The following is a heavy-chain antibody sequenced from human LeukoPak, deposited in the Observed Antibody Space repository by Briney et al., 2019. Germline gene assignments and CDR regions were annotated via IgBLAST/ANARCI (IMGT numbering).Heavy chain of an antibody. Sequence: ASVKVSCKASGYTFTSYYMHWVRQAPGQGLEWMGIINPSGGSTSYAQKFQGRVTMTRDTSKNQFSLKLSSVTAADTAVYYCAREGSKNGLYLYYFDYWGQGTLVTVST. V-gene: IGHV1-46*01. CDR1: GYTFTSYY. CDR3: AREGSKNGLYLYYFDY. D-gene: IGHD3/OR15-3a*01. CDR2: INPSGGST. J-gene: IGHJ4*02.